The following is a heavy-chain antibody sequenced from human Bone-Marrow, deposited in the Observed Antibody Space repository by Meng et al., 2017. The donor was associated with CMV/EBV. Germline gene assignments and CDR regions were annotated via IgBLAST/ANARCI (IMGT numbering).Heavy chain of an antibody. CDR3: ARDEY. V-gene: IGHV3-7*01. Sequence: GESLKISCAGSGFTFSYSWMSWVRQAPGKGLEWVANIKQDGSEKYYVDSVKGRFTISRDNAKNSLYLQMNSLRAEDTAVYYCARDEYWGQGTLVTVSS. CDR2: IKQDGSEK. CDR1: GFTFSYSW. J-gene: IGHJ4*02.